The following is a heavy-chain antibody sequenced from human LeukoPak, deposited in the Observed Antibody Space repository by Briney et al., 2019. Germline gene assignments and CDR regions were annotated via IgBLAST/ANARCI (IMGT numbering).Heavy chain of an antibody. J-gene: IGHJ4*02. V-gene: IGHV3-48*03. Sequence: PGGSLRLSCAASGFTFSSYEMNWVRQAPGKGLERVSYISSSGSTIYYADSGRGRFTISRDNAKNSLYLQMNSLRAEDTAVYYCARVPRYYGSGRRIDYWGQGTLVTVSS. D-gene: IGHD3-10*01. CDR3: ARVPRYYGSGRRIDY. CDR2: ISSSGSTI. CDR1: GFTFSSYE.